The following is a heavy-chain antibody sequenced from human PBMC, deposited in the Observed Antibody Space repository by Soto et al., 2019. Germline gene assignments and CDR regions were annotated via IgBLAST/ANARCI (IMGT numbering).Heavy chain of an antibody. J-gene: IGHJ5*02. CDR1: GGSISSGSYH. Sequence: PSETLSLTCTVSGGSISSGSYHWGWIRQAPGKGLEWIGNTHYSGSAYYNPSLKSRVTISVDTSNSQVSLRLSSVTAADTAIYYCARTASWLDPWGQGTLVTVSS. CDR3: ARTASWLDP. CDR2: THYSGSA. V-gene: IGHV4-39*01.